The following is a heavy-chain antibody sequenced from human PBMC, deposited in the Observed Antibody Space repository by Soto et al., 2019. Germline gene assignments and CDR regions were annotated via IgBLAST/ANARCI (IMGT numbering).Heavy chain of an antibody. CDR2: IYYSGNK. J-gene: IGHJ5*02. Sequence: SETLSLTCTFSGGSIINGGYYWSWIRQHPGKGLEWIGSIYYSGNKNYNPSLKSRLTISVDTSKNQFSLKLSSVTAADTALYFCARGPTLVTRRFDPWGQGTLVTVSS. V-gene: IGHV4-31*03. CDR3: ARGPTLVTRRFDP. CDR1: GGSIINGGYY. D-gene: IGHD3-16*01.